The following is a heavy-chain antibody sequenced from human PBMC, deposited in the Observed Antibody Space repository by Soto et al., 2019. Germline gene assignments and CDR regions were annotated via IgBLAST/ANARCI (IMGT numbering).Heavy chain of an antibody. CDR1: GGSFSGYY. CDR3: ARVKVRAARTRGSRWLDP. J-gene: IGHJ5*02. V-gene: IGHV4-34*01. Sequence: LSLTCAVYGGSFSGYYWSWIRQPPGKGLEWIGEINHSGSTNYNPSLKSRVTISVDTSKNQFSLKLSSVTAADTAVYYCARVKVRAARTRGSRWLDPWGQGTLVTVSS. D-gene: IGHD6-6*01. CDR2: INHSGST.